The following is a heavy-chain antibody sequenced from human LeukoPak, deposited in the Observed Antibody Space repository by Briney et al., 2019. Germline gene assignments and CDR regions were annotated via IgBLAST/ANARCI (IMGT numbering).Heavy chain of an antibody. Sequence: GGSLRLSCAASGFTFTNYDMHWVRQAPGKGLEWVALIWYDGSNKYYADSVKGRFTISRDNSKNTLYLQMNSLRDDDTAVYYCARSLRDAFDIWGQGTMVTVSS. J-gene: IGHJ3*02. V-gene: IGHV3-33*08. CDR2: IWYDGSNK. CDR1: GFTFTNYD. CDR3: ARSLRDAFDI.